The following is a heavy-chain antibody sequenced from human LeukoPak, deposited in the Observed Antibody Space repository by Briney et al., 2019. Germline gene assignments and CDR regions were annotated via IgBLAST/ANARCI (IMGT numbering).Heavy chain of an antibody. CDR1: GFTFSSFS. CDR2: ISSSSSYI. Sequence: GGSLRLSCAASGFTFSSFSMNWVRQAPGKGLGWVSSISSSSSYIYYADSVKGRFTISRDNAKNSLYLQMNSLRAEDTAVYYCARGTQWPGGVYFDYWGQGTLVTVSS. V-gene: IGHV3-21*01. CDR3: ARGTQWPGGVYFDY. D-gene: IGHD6-19*01. J-gene: IGHJ4*02.